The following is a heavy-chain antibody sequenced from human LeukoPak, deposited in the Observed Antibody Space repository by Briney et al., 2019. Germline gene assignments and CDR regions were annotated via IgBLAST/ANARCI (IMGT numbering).Heavy chain of an antibody. CDR2: IYYTGST. CDR3: ARVYQSAEYYFDY. Sequence: SETLSLTCTVTDGSISDWYWSWIRQSPGKGLEWIGYIYYTGSTEYHPSLKSRVTISLDTSKNQFSLKLTSVTAADTAVYYCARVYQSAEYYFDYWGQGNLVSVSS. V-gene: IGHV4-59*01. J-gene: IGHJ4*02. CDR1: DGSISDWY. D-gene: IGHD2-2*01.